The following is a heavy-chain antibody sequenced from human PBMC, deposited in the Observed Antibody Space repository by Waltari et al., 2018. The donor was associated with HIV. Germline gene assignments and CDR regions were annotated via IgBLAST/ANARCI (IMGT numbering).Heavy chain of an antibody. CDR1: GGSISSGGHY. D-gene: IGHD3-22*01. Sequence: QVQLQESGPGLVKPSQTLSLTCTVSGGSISSGGHYWSWIRQHPGKGLEWIAYIYNSGSTYYNPSLKSRVTVSLDTSKNQFSLKMSSVTAADTAVYYCALSKGDNNDTPGYHFDYWGQGTLVTVSS. J-gene: IGHJ4*02. V-gene: IGHV4-31*03. CDR3: ALSKGDNNDTPGYHFDY. CDR2: IYNSGST.